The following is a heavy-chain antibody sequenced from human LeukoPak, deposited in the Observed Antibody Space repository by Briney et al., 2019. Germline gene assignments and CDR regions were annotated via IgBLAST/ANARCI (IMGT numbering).Heavy chain of an antibody. V-gene: IGHV3-20*04. CDR2: INWNGGST. CDR1: RFTFEDYG. CDR3: ARDTRSTEYYYGSGSYYSYYFDY. J-gene: IGHJ4*02. D-gene: IGHD3-10*01. Sequence: GGSLRLSXAASRFTFEDYGMSWVRQAPGKGLEWVSGINWNGGSTGYVDSVKGRFTISRDNAKNSLYLQMNGLRAEDTALYYCARDTRSTEYYYGSGSYYSYYFDYWGQGTLVTVSS.